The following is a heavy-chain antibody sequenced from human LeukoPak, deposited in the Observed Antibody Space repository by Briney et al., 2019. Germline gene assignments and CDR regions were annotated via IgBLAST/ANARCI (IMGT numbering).Heavy chain of an antibody. CDR1: GFAFSSYW. CDR3: TTIRPGY. D-gene: IGHD5-12*01. Sequence: GGSLRLSCAASGFAFSSYWIHWVRQVPGKGLVWVARIKDGGTTTDYADSVKGRFTISRDDAKNTLYLQMNSLRAEDTAVYYCTTIRPGYWGQGTLVTVSP. CDR2: IKDGGTTT. V-gene: IGHV3-74*01. J-gene: IGHJ4*02.